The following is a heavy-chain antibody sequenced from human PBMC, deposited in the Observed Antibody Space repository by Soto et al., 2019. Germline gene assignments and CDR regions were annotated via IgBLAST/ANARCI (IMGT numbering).Heavy chain of an antibody. CDR1: GSTFPSEG. D-gene: IGHD1-26*01. V-gene: IGHV1-18*01. CDR2: ISANNGNT. J-gene: IGHJ4*02. Sequence: QVKLGQSGVRVNKPGPSVKLSCRATGSTFPSEGITWGRLAPGQGLAWMEWISANNGNTNYAQNLQGRVTMTTDTSTSTAYMELRSLRSDDTAVYYCARDRGSYALDYWGQGTLVTVSS. CDR3: ARDRGSYALDY.